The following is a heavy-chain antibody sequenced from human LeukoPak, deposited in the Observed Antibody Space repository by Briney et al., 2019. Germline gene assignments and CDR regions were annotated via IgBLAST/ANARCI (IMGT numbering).Heavy chain of an antibody. CDR2: IKQDGSEK. CDR3: ARTTGSYDYYYYYMDV. CDR1: GFTFSSYW. J-gene: IGHJ6*03. V-gene: IGHV3-7*01. D-gene: IGHD1-14*01. Sequence: GGSLRLSCAASGFTFSSYWMSWVRQAPGKGREWVANIKQDGSEKYYVASVKGRFTISRDNAKNSLYLQMNSLRAEDTAVYYCARTTGSYDYYYYYMDVWGKGTTVTVSS.